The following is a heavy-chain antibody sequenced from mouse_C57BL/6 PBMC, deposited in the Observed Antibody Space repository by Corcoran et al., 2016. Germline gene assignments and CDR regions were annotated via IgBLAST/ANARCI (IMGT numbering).Heavy chain of an antibody. D-gene: IGHD1-1*01. V-gene: IGHV9-3*01. J-gene: IGHJ4*01. CDR1: GYTFTTYG. Sequence: QIQLVQSGPELKKPGETVKISCKASGYTFTTYGMSWVKQAPGKGLKWMGWINTYSGVPTYADDFKGRFAFSLETSASTAYLQSNNLKNEDTATYFCAREGHYGSSPYYAMDYWGQGTSVTVSS. CDR2: INTYSGVP. CDR3: AREGHYGSSPYYAMDY.